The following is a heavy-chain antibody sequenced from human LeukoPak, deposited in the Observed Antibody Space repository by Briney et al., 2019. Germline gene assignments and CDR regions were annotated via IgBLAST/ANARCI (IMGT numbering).Heavy chain of an antibody. CDR1: AFIFSGHW. CDR3: AKDRRPYYYGMDV. V-gene: IGHV3-30*18. J-gene: IGHJ6*02. Sequence: PGGSLRLSCEGSAFIFSGHWMNWVRQTPGKGLECVAVISYDGSNKYYADSVKGRFTVSRDNSKNTLYLQMNSLRAEDTAVYYCAKDRRPYYYGMDVWGQGTTVTVSS. CDR2: ISYDGSNK.